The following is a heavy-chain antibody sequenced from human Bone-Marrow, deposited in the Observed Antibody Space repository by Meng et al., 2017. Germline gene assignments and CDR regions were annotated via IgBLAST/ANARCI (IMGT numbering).Heavy chain of an antibody. CDR1: GGTFSSYS. CDR2: IIPIFGTA. Sequence: SVKVSCKASGGTFSSYSISWVRQAPGQGLEWMGGIIPIFGTANYAQKFQGRVTITANESTSTAYMALSSLIPEDTAVYYCARGYCSGGSCYRLMYYYYYGMDVWGQGTTVTVSS. CDR3: ARGYCSGGSCYRLMYYYYYGMDV. J-gene: IGHJ6*02. V-gene: IGHV1-69*13. D-gene: IGHD2-15*01.